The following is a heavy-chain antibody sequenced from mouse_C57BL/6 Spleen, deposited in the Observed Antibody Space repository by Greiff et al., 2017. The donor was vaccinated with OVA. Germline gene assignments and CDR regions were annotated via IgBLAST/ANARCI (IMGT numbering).Heavy chain of an antibody. J-gene: IGHJ2*01. CDR2: IYPGDGDT. D-gene: IGHD1-1*01. CDR1: GYAFSSSW. Sequence: VQLQQSGPELVKPGASVKISCKASGYAFSSSWMNWVKQRPGKGLEWIGRIYPGDGDTNYNGKFKGKATLTADKSSSTAYMQLSSLTSEDSAVYFCAIYGSRGFDYWGQGTTLTVSS. CDR3: AIYGSRGFDY. V-gene: IGHV1-82*01.